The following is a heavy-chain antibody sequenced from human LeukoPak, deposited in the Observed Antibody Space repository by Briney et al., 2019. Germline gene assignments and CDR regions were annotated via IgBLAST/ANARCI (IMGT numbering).Heavy chain of an antibody. Sequence: GRSLRLSCAGSGFIFNNYAMHWVRQPPGKGLEWVLGISWNSGSIDYADSVKGRFTISRDNAKNSLYLQMNSLRVEDTAFYYCAKDNRRHYTSGPNPDSLHWGQGALVTVSS. CDR2: ISWNSGSI. D-gene: IGHD6-19*01. J-gene: IGHJ4*02. V-gene: IGHV3-9*01. CDR3: AKDNRRHYTSGPNPDSLH. CDR1: GFIFNNYA.